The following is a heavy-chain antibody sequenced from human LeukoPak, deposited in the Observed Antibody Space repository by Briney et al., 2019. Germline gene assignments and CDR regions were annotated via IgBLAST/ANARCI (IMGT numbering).Heavy chain of an antibody. V-gene: IGHV1-69*13. D-gene: IGHD2-2*01. CDR1: GGTFNNYP. CDR2: IIPIFGTT. CDR3: ARGAHHCSSTSCYYYYYMDV. J-gene: IGHJ6*03. Sequence: SVKVSCKASGGTFNNYPISWVRQAPGQGLEWMGGIIPIFGTTNYAPKFQGRVTITADESTSTAYMELSSLRSEDTAVYYCARGAHHCSSTSCYYYYYMDVWGKGTTVTVSS.